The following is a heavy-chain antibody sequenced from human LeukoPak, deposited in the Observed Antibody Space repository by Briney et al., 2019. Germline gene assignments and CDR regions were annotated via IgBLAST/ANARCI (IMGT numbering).Heavy chain of an antibody. D-gene: IGHD3-22*01. Sequence: GGSLRLSCAASGFTFSDYYMNWIRQAPGKGLEWIAYISGRDNSIYYADSVTGRFTISRDNAKNSLYLQMDSLRAEDTAVYYCARGRHYYDSRGYSDAFDIWGQGTMVTDSS. CDR2: ISGRDNSI. CDR3: ARGRHYYDSRGYSDAFDI. V-gene: IGHV3-11*01. CDR1: GFTFSDYY. J-gene: IGHJ3*02.